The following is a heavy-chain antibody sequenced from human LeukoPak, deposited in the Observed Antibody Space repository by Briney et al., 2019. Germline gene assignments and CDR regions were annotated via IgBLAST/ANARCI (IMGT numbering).Heavy chain of an antibody. J-gene: IGHJ6*04. D-gene: IGHD3-10*01. CDR3: ARGGVITMVRGVMNV. CDR2: INPNSGGT. Sequence: ASVKVSCKASGYTFTGYYMHWVRQAPGQGLEWMRRINPNSGGTNYAQKFQGRVTMTRDTSISTAYMELSRLRSDDTAVYYCARGGVITMVRGVMNVWGKGTTVTVSS. V-gene: IGHV1-2*06. CDR1: GYTFTGYY.